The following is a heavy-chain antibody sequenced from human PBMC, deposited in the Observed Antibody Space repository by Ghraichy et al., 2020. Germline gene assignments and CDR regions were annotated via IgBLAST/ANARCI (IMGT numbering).Heavy chain of an antibody. D-gene: IGHD4-23*01. V-gene: IGHV3-48*02. CDR2: ITSSSRTK. CDR3: ARGSRVVRFYYYDGMDV. CDR1: EFTLSTYS. Sequence: GESLRLSCVGSEFTLSTYSMNWVRQAPGKGLEWVSYITSSSRTKSYADSVKGRFTISRDNAQNSLYLQMNNLRDEDTAIYYCARGSRVVRFYYYDGMDVWGKGTTVTVSS. J-gene: IGHJ6*04.